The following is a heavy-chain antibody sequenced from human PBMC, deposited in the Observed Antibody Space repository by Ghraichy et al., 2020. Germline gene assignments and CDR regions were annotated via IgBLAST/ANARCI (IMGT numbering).Heavy chain of an antibody. J-gene: IGHJ4*02. Sequence: LSLTCAASGFTFSDYYMSWIRQAPGKGLEWVSYIRNSGSTIYYADSVKGRFTISRDNAKKSLYLQMNSLRAEDTAVYYCARGRGQQLVRYYFDYWGQGTLVTVSS. V-gene: IGHV3-11*01. CDR2: IRNSGSTI. CDR3: ARGRGQQLVRYYFDY. D-gene: IGHD6-13*01. CDR1: GFTFSDYY.